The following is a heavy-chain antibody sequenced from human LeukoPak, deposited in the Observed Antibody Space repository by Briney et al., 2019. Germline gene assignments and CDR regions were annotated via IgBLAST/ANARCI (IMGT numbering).Heavy chain of an antibody. J-gene: IGHJ6*03. V-gene: IGHV1-69*15. CDR3: ARGFCSSTSCHYYNYMDV. CDR1: GGTFSKYA. D-gene: IGHD2-2*01. Sequence: ASVKVSCKASGGTFSKYAVNWVRQAPGQGLEWMGSIIPIFGTSNYAQKFQGRVSITADESTSTAYMELSGLRSEDTAVYYCARGFCSSTSCHYYNYMDVWGEGTTVTVSS. CDR2: IIPIFGTS.